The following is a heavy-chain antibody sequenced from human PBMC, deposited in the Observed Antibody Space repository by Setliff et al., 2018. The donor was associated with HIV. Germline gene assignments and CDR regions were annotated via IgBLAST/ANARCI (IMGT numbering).Heavy chain of an antibody. CDR2: ISASSVNT. V-gene: IGHV1-18*01. CDR3: ARVPVSNYYYYMDV. CDR1: GYTFINYH. J-gene: IGHJ6*03. Sequence: GASVKVSCKASGYTFINYHIIWVRQAPGQGLEWVGSISASSVNTNHTQGRVTMTTDISTNTAYMELRSLRSADSAVYYCARVPVSNYYYYMDVWGKGTTVTVSS.